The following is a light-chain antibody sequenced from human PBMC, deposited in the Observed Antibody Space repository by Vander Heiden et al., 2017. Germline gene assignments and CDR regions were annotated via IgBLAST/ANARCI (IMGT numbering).Light chain of an antibody. CDR3: QQTTA. J-gene: IGKJ1*01. CDR1: QSVGNY. Sequence: IVMTQSPVTLSVSPGERATLSCRASQSVGNYLAWYQQKPGQAPRLLIYGASTRATGIPARFSGSGSGTEFTLTISSLQSEDFEIYYCQQTTAFGQGTKVEIK. CDR2: GAS. V-gene: IGKV3-15*01.